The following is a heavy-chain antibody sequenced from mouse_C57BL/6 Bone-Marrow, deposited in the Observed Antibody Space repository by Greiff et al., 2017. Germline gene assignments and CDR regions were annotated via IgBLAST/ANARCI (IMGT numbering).Heavy chain of an antibody. V-gene: IGHV1-69*01. D-gene: IGHD2-12*01. CDR1: GYTFTSYW. Sequence: VQLQQPGAELVMPGASVKLSCKASGYTFTSYWMHWVKQRPGQGLEWIGEIDTSDSYTNYNQKFKGKSTLTVDKSSSTAYMQLSSLTSEDSAVYYCARSNYNAMDYWVQGTSVTVSS. J-gene: IGHJ4*01. CDR3: ARSNYNAMDY. CDR2: IDTSDSYT.